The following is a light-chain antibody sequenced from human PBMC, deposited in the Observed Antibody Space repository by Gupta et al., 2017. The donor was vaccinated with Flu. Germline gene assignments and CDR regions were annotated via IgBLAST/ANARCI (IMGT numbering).Light chain of an antibody. V-gene: IGKV1-9*01. J-gene: IGKJ4*01. CDR1: QGISSY. CDR3: QQIHTYPVT. CDR2: DVS. Sequence: DIQLTQSPSFLSASVGDRVTTTCRARQGISSYFAWYQQKPGKAPKLLIYDVSTLESGVPSRFSGSGSGTEFTLTITSLQPEDFATYYCQQIHTYPVTFGGGTKVETK.